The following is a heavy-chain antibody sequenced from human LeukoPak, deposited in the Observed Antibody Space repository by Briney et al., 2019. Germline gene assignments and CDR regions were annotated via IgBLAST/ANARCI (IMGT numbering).Heavy chain of an antibody. Sequence: SETLSLTCTVSGGSISSSSYYWGWIRQPPGKGLEWIGSIYYSGSTYYNPSLKSRVTISVDTSKNQFSLKLSSVTAADTAMYYCARRRGSGWQDTFDIWGQGTMVTVSS. V-gene: IGHV4-39*01. CDR1: GGSISSSSYY. D-gene: IGHD6-19*01. CDR3: ARRRGSGWQDTFDI. J-gene: IGHJ3*02. CDR2: IYYSGST.